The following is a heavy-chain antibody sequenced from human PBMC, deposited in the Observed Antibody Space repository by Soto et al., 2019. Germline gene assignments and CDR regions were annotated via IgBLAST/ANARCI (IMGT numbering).Heavy chain of an antibody. V-gene: IGHV4-39*01. CDR3: ARLRAHYYYGMDV. D-gene: IGHD3-10*01. Sequence: KPSETLSLTCTVSGGSISSSSYYWGWIRQPPGKGLEWIGSIYYSGSTYYNPSLKSRVTISVDTSKNQFSLKLSSVTAADTAVYYCARLRAHYYYGMDVWGQGTTVTVSS. J-gene: IGHJ6*02. CDR1: GGSISSSSYY. CDR2: IYYSGST.